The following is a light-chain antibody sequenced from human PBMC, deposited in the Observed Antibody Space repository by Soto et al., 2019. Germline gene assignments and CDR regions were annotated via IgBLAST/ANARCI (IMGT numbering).Light chain of an antibody. CDR1: QSINSD. Sequence: EIVMTQSPVTLSVSPGERATLSCRASQSINSDLAWYQQKPGQAPRLLIYGASTRATDIPARISGSGSGTDFTLTISSPQSEDFAVYFCQQYNKWPPQYTFGQGTKLEIK. J-gene: IGKJ2*01. CDR2: GAS. CDR3: QQYNKWPPQYT. V-gene: IGKV3-15*01.